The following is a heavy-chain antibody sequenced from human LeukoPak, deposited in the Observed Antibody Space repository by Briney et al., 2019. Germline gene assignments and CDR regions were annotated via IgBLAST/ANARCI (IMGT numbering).Heavy chain of an antibody. CDR1: GFTFSSNW. Sequence: GGSLRLSCAASGFTFSSNWMSWVRQAPGKRLEWLAFIYVSGTTFYAASMKGRFTISRDNSKNTVYLQMNNLRAEDTALYYCGRHAYGGSPPLSWGQGALVTVSS. D-gene: IGHD3-10*01. CDR3: GRHAYGGSPPLS. CDR2: IYVSGTT. J-gene: IGHJ4*02. V-gene: IGHV3-66*04.